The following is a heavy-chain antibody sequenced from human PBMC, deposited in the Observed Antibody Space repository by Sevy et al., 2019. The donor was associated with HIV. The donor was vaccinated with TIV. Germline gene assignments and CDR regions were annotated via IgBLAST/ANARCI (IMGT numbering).Heavy chain of an antibody. CDR3: ARSISALLFDY. CDR1: GSTFTGYY. CDR2: INPNSGGT. V-gene: IGHV1-2*04. Sequence: ASVKVSCKASGSTFTGYYMHWVRQAPGQGLEWMGWINPNSGGTNYAQKFQGWVTMTRDTSMSTAYMELSRLRSDDTAVYYCARSISALLFDYWGQGTLVTVSS. D-gene: IGHD2-15*01. J-gene: IGHJ4*02.